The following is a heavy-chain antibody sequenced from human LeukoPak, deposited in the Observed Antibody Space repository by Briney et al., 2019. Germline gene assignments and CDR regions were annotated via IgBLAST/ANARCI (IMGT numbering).Heavy chain of an antibody. CDR1: GGSISSGDYY. CDR3: ARDSGDYGYDP. CDR2: IYYSGST. Sequence: SETLSLTCTVSGGSISSGDYYWSWIRQPPGKGLEWIGYIYYSGSTYYNPSLKSRVTISVDTSKNQFSLKLSSVTAADTAVYYCARDSGDYGYDPWGQGTLVTVSS. V-gene: IGHV4-30-4*01. J-gene: IGHJ5*02. D-gene: IGHD4-17*01.